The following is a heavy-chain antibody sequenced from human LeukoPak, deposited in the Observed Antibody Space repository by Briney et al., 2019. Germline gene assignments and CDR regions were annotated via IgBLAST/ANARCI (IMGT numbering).Heavy chain of an antibody. CDR2: INPNSGGT. Sequence: GASVKVSCKASGYTFTAYYMHWVRQAPGQGLEWMGWINPNSGGTNYAQKFQGRVTMTRDTSISTAYMELSRLRSDDTAVYYCAREGTDYGNWFDPWGQGTLVTVSS. J-gene: IGHJ5*02. CDR1: GYTFTAYY. D-gene: IGHD4-17*01. V-gene: IGHV1-2*02. CDR3: AREGTDYGNWFDP.